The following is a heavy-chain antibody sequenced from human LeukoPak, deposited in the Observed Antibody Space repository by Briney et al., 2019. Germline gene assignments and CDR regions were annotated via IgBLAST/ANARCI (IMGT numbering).Heavy chain of an antibody. CDR1: GYTFTSYG. V-gene: IGHV1-18*01. J-gene: IGHJ3*02. Sequence: GASVKVSCKASGYTFTSYGISWVRQAPAQGLEWMGWISAYNGNTNYAQKLQGRVTMTTDTSTSTAYMELRSLRSDDTAVYYCARDRDLYDFWSGLGAFDIWGQGTMVTVSS. CDR3: ARDRDLYDFWSGLGAFDI. CDR2: ISAYNGNT. D-gene: IGHD3-3*01.